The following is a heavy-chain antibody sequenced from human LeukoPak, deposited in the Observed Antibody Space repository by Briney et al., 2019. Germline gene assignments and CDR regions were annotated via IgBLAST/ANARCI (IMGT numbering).Heavy chain of an antibody. CDR1: GFTFSDHY. V-gene: IGHV3-11*01. D-gene: IGHD6-13*01. J-gene: IGHJ4*02. Sequence: GGSLRLSCAASGFTFSDHYMIWLRQAPGKGLEAISYISHNGETRYYADSVKGRLSISRDNAKSSLYLQMNSLRVEDTAVYYCARDRHGYFDYWGQGTLVTVSS. CDR3: ARDRHGYFDY. CDR2: ISHNGETR.